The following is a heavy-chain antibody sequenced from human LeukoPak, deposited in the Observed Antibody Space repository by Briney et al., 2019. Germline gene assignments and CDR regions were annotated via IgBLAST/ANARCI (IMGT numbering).Heavy chain of an antibody. D-gene: IGHD3-3*01. CDR3: ARLYYDFWSGYYSFGY. Sequence: ASVKVSCKASGYTFTGYYMHWVRQAPGQGLEWMGWINPNSGGTNYAQKLQGRVTMTRDTSISTAYMELSRLRSDDTAVYYCARLYYDFWSGYYSFGYWGQGTLVTVSS. CDR2: INPNSGGT. J-gene: IGHJ4*02. V-gene: IGHV1-2*02. CDR1: GYTFTGYY.